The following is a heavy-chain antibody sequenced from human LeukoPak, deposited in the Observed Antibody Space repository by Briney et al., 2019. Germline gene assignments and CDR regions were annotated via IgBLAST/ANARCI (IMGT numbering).Heavy chain of an antibody. CDR3: ARFHFMSNGEGRNYGGYNWFDP. CDR2: MNPNSGNT. J-gene: IGHJ5*02. CDR1: GYTFTSYD. D-gene: IGHD4-23*01. V-gene: IGHV1-8*03. Sequence: ASVKVSCKASGYTFTSYDINWVRQATGQGLEWMGWMNPNSGNTGYAQKFQGRVTITRNTSISTAYMELSSLRSEDTAVYYCARFHFMSNGEGRNYGGYNWFDPWGQGTLVTVSS.